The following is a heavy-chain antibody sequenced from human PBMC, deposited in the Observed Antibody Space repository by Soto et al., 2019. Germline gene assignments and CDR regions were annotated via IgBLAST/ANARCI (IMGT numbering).Heavy chain of an antibody. J-gene: IGHJ4*02. V-gene: IGHV4-34*01. CDR2: INHSGST. D-gene: IGHD6-19*01. CDR1: GGSFSGYY. Sequence: QVQLQQWGAGLLKPSETLSLTCAVYGGSFSGYYWSWIRQPPGKGLEWIGEINHSGSTNYNPSLKSRVTISVDTSKNQFSLKLSSVTAADTAVYYCARSTAVAGHYFDYWGQLTLVTVSS. CDR3: ARSTAVAGHYFDY.